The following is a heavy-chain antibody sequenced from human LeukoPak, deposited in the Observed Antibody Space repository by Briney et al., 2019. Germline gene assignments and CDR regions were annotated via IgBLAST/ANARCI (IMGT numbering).Heavy chain of an antibody. Sequence: GGSLRLSCAASGFTFSSYWMSWVRQAPGKGLEWVANIRQDGSEKYYLDSVKGRFTISRDNAKNSLYLQMNSLRAEDTAVYYCARTSSSGYYSRWGQGTLVTVSS. CDR3: ARTSSSGYYSR. V-gene: IGHV3-7*01. CDR2: IRQDGSEK. CDR1: GFTFSSYW. D-gene: IGHD3-22*01. J-gene: IGHJ4*02.